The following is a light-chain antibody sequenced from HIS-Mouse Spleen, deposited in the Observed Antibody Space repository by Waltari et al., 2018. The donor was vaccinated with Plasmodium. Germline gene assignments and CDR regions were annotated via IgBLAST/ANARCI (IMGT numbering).Light chain of an antibody. CDR2: EVS. CDR1: SSDVGGSNS. Sequence: QSALTQPPSAPGSPGQSVTLSCTGTSSDVGGSNSVSWDQQHPGKAPKLMIYEVSKRPSGVPDRFSGSKSGNTASLTVSGLQAEDEADYYCSSYAGSNNLVFGGGTKLTVL. V-gene: IGLV2-8*01. J-gene: IGLJ2*01. CDR3: SSYAGSNNLV.